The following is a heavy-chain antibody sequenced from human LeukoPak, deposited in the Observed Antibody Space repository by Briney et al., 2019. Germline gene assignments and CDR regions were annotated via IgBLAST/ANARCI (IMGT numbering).Heavy chain of an antibody. J-gene: IGHJ4*02. CDR1: GYTFTGYY. CDR2: INPNSGGT. D-gene: IGHD2-2*01. Sequence: ASVKVSCKASGYTFTGYYMHWVRQAPGQGLEWMGWINPNSGGTNYAQKFQGRVTMTRDTSINTAYMELSRLTCDDTAVYYCAREALYCSSTTCSNDYWGQGTLVTVSS. CDR3: AREALYCSSTTCSNDY. V-gene: IGHV1-2*02.